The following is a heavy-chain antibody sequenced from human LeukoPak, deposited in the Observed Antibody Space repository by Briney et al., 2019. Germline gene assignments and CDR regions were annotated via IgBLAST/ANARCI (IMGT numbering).Heavy chain of an antibody. D-gene: IGHD4-17*01. CDR2: ISYIGST. CDR1: DDAFNRHN. CDR3: ARDLVTVTKGFDI. J-gene: IGHJ3*02. Sequence: LRSLCLTSALSDDAFNRHNSAWSRQTPQKGLGWSWYISYIGSTNYNPSLKSRVTISIDTSKNQFSLKLSSVTAADTAVYYCARDLVTVTKGFDIWGQGTMVSVSS. V-gene: IGHV4-59*11.